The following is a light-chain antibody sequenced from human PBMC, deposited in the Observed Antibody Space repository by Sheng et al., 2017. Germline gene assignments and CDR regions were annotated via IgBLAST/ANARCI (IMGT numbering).Light chain of an antibody. Sequence: DIQMTQSPSTLSASVGDRVTITCRASQGINSYLAWYQQRPGKVPKLLIYDASALQSGVPSRFSGSGSGTEFTLTITSLQPEDFATYYCQQLSRYPLTFGGGTIIEI. V-gene: IGKV1-9*01. CDR1: QGINSY. CDR2: DAS. CDR3: QQLSRYPLT. J-gene: IGKJ4*01.